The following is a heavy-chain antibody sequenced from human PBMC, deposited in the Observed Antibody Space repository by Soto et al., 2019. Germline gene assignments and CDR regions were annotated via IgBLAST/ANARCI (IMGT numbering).Heavy chain of an antibody. J-gene: IGHJ6*03. D-gene: IGHD4-17*01. CDR2: IYYSGST. CDR3: ARHVDYGDSYYYYYMDV. CDR1: GVSISRYY. Sequence: SETLSLTWTASGVSISRYYWSLVRQPPGEGLEWIGYIYYSGSTNYNPSLKSRVTISVDTSKNQFSLKLSSVTAADTAVYYCARHVDYGDSYYYYYMDVWGKGTTVTSP. V-gene: IGHV4-59*08.